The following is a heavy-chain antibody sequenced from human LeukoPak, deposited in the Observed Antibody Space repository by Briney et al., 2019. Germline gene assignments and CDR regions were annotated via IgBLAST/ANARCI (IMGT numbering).Heavy chain of an antibody. CDR1: GYTFTNSY. D-gene: IGHD1-1*01. V-gene: IGHV1-46*01. Sequence: ASVKPSCKGSGYTFTNSYMHWVRQAPGQGLEWMGIINPSGTSTSYAQEFEGRVTMTWDTSTSTVYMALRSRRYGDTAEYNCARRGSNNWDFDCWGQGTLVRVSS. CDR2: INPSGTST. J-gene: IGHJ4*02. CDR3: ARRGSNNWDFDC.